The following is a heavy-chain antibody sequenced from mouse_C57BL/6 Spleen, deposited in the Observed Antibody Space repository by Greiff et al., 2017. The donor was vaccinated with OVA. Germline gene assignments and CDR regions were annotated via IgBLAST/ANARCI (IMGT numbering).Heavy chain of an antibody. Sequence: QVQLQQPGAELVKPGASVKLSCKASGYTFTSYWMQWVKQRPGQGLEWIGEIDPSDSYTNYNQKFKGKATLTVDTSSSTAYMQLSSLTSEDSAVYYCARPSTCHWYFDVWGTGTTVTVSS. J-gene: IGHJ1*03. V-gene: IGHV1-50*01. CDR1: GYTFTSYW. CDR3: ARPSTCHWYFDV. CDR2: IDPSDSYT. D-gene: IGHD6-1*01.